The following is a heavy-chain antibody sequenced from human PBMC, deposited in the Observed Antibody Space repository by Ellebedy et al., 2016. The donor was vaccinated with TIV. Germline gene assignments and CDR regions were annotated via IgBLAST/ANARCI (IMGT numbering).Heavy chain of an antibody. V-gene: IGHV3-74*01. CDR2: INYDGRTT. D-gene: IGHD3-22*01. Sequence: GGSLRLXXAASGFIFSSYWMHWVRQAPGKGLVWVSRINYDGRTTSYADSVKGRFTISRDNAKNTLFLQMDSLRAEDTGVYYCARVHDYHDSSGFSYDAFDMWGQGTMVTVSP. CDR1: GFIFSSYW. CDR3: ARVHDYHDSSGFSYDAFDM. J-gene: IGHJ3*02.